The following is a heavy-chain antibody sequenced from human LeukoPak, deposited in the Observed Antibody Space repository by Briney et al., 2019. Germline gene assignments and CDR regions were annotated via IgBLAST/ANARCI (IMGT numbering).Heavy chain of an antibody. CDR2: IYYSGST. D-gene: IGHD6-13*01. J-gene: IGHJ5*02. V-gene: IGHV4-59*01. Sequence: PSETLSLTCTVSGGSINNYYWSWIRQPPGKGLEWIGYIYYSGSTSYNPSLKSRVIISEDTSNNQFYLKLGSVTAADTAVYYCARDLYSSSRGWFDPWGQGTLVTVSS. CDR1: GGSINNYY. CDR3: ARDLYSSSRGWFDP.